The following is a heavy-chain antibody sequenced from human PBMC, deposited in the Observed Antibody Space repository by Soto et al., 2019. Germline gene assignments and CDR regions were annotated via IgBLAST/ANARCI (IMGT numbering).Heavy chain of an antibody. V-gene: IGHV1-3*01. CDR3: ARGDRGVLNY. CDR2: MNAGVGNT. J-gene: IGHJ4*02. Sequence: ASVKVSCKASGYTFTDYALHWVRQAPGQRLEWMGWMNAGVGNTLYSQKFQDRVTITRDRSMSTAYMELSSLRSEDTAMYYCARGDRGVLNYWGQGTQVTVSS. CDR1: GYTFTDYA. D-gene: IGHD3-10*01.